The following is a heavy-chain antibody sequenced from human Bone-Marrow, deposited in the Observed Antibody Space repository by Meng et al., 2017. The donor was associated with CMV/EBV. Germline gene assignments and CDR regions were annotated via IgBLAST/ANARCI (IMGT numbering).Heavy chain of an antibody. J-gene: IGHJ6*02. Sequence: SETLSLTCTVSGGSISYYYWSWIRQPPGKGLEWIGSIYYSGSTNYSPSLKSRVTISVDTSKNQFSLNLTSVTAADTAVYYCARGGYSYGFVVWGQGTTVTVSS. CDR3: ARGGYSYGFVV. CDR2: IYYSGST. D-gene: IGHD5-18*01. CDR1: GGSISYYY. V-gene: IGHV4-59*01.